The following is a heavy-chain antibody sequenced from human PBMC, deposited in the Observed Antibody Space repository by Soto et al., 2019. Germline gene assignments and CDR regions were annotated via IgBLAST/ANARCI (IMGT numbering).Heavy chain of an antibody. CDR2: ISAYNGNT. Sequence: QVQLVQSGAEVKKPGASVKVSCKASGYTFTSYGISWVRQAPGQGLEWMGWISAYNGNTNYAQKLQGRVTMTTDTSTSTEYMELRSLRSDDSAVYYCAREGSSWYTAAYYGMDVWGQGTTVTVSS. CDR1: GYTFTSYG. V-gene: IGHV1-18*01. CDR3: AREGSSWYTAAYYGMDV. J-gene: IGHJ6*02. D-gene: IGHD6-13*01.